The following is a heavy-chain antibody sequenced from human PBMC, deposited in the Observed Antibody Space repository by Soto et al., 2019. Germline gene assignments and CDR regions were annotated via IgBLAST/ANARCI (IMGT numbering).Heavy chain of an antibody. CDR3: AIDRITMFRGPRLAY. CDR1: GYTFTNNG. J-gene: IGHJ4*02. CDR2: ISAFNGKT. V-gene: IGHV1-18*01. Sequence: GASVKVSCKASGYTFTNNGISWFRQAPGQGLEWMGWISAFNGKTNYAQKVQGRVTMTTDTSTTTAFMELWSLRSDDTTVYYCAIDRITMFRGPRLAYWGQGTLVTVPS. D-gene: IGHD3-10*01.